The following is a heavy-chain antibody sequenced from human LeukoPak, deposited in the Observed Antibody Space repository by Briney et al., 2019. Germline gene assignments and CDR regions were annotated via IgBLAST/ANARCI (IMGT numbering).Heavy chain of an antibody. CDR1: GFNFGEFV. J-gene: IGHJ4*02. CDR3: ARGFAAD. Sequence: GGSLRLSCATSGFNFGEFVVSWVRQAPGTGLEWVGFFRDKANGGTTEYAASVEGRFMIARDDSKGLAYLEMNSLKVDDTGTYYCARGFAADWGQGALVTVSS. CDR2: FRDKANGGTT. V-gene: IGHV3-49*04. D-gene: IGHD2-15*01.